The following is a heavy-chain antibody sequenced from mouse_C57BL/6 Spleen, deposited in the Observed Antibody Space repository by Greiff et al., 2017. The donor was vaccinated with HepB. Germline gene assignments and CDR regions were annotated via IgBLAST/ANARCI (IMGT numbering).Heavy chain of an antibody. V-gene: IGHV1-52*01. Sequence: QVQLQQPGAELVRPGSSVKLSCKASGYTFTSYWMHWVKQRPIQGLEWIGNIDPSDSETHYNQKFKDKATLTVDKSSSTAYMQLSSLTSEDSAVYYCARYYGSSPNFDYWGQGTTLTVSS. CDR2: IDPSDSET. D-gene: IGHD1-1*01. J-gene: IGHJ2*01. CDR3: ARYYGSSPNFDY. CDR1: GYTFTSYW.